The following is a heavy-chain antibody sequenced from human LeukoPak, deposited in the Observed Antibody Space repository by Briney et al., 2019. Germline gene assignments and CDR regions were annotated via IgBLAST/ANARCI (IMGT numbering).Heavy chain of an antibody. J-gene: IGHJ4*02. CDR3: AKKGQADDNGKPD. D-gene: IGHD1-1*01. CDR2: IRRGVGST. Sequence: GGSLRLSCAASGFTFSSYDLSWVRQAPGKGLECVSAIRRGVGSTYYADSVKGRFTISRDNSKNTLYLQMNNLRADDTAVYYCAKKGQADDNGKPDWGQGTLVTVSS. CDR1: GFTFSSYD. V-gene: IGHV3-23*01.